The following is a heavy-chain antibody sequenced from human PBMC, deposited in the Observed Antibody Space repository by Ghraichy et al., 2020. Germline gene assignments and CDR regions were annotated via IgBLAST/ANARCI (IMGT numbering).Heavy chain of an antibody. CDR3: ARVFRYYYYGMDV. CDR1: GGSFSGYY. Sequence: SETLSLTCAVYGGSFSGYYWSWIRQPPGKGLEWIGEINHSGSTNYNPSLKSRVTISVDTSKNQFSLKLSSVTAADTAVYYCARVFRYYYYGMDVWGQGTTVTVSS. J-gene: IGHJ6*02. CDR2: INHSGST. V-gene: IGHV4-34*01.